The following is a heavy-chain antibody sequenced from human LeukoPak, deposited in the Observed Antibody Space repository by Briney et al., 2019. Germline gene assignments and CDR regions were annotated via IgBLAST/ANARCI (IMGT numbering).Heavy chain of an antibody. CDR3: ARDRVYSSSGFDY. D-gene: IGHD6-13*01. J-gene: IGHJ4*02. Sequence: SETLSLTCTVSGGSISSYYWSWIRQPRGKGLEWMGYIYYSGSTNYNPSLKSRVTISVDTSKNQFSLKLSSVTAADTAVYYCARDRVYSSSGFDYWGQGTLVTISS. CDR1: GGSISSYY. V-gene: IGHV4-59*01. CDR2: IYYSGST.